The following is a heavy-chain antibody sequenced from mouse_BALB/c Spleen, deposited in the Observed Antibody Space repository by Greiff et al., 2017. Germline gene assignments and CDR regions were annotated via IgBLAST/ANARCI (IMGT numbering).Heavy chain of an antibody. CDR1: GFTFSSFG. CDR3: ARKGYGSSYGAMDY. Sequence: DVHLVESGGGLVQPGGSRKLSCAASGFTFSSFGMHWVRQAPEKGLEWVAYISSCSSTIYYADTVKGRFTISRDNPKNTLFLQMTSLRSEDTAMYYCARKGYGSSYGAMDYWGQGTSVTVSS. CDR2: ISSCSSTI. D-gene: IGHD1-1*01. J-gene: IGHJ4*01. V-gene: IGHV5-17*02.